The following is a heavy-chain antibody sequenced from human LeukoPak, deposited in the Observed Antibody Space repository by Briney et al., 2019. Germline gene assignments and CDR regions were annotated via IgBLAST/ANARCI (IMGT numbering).Heavy chain of an antibody. CDR1: GFTFSNAW. V-gene: IGHV3-15*01. J-gene: IGHJ3*02. D-gene: IGHD3-3*01. CDR3: TTVRRYDFWSGYLDAFDI. Sequence: GGSLRLSCAASGFTFSNAWMSWVRQAPGKGLEWVGRIKSKTDGGTTDYAAPVKGGFTISRDDSKSTLYLQMNSLKTEDTAVYYCTTVRRYDFWSGYLDAFDIWGQGTMVTVSS. CDR2: IKSKTDGGTT.